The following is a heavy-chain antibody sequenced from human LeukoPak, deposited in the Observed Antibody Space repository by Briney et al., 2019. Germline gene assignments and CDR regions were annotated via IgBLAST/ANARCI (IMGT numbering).Heavy chain of an antibody. Sequence: AWGSLRLSCAASGFTFSSYEMNWVRQAPGKGLEWVSYISSSGSTIYYADSVKGRFTISRDNAKNSLYLQMNSLRAEDTAVYYCARVPITMVRQQDVWGKGTTVTVSS. V-gene: IGHV3-48*03. D-gene: IGHD3-10*01. CDR3: ARVPITMVRQQDV. J-gene: IGHJ6*04. CDR1: GFTFSSYE. CDR2: ISSSGSTI.